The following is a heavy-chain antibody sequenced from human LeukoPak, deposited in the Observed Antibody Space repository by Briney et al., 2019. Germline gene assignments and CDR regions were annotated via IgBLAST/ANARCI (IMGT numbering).Heavy chain of an antibody. CDR3: ARGGSMVRGVISWFDP. V-gene: IGHV4-34*01. Sequence: SETLSLTCAVYGGSFSGYYWSRIRQPPGKGLEWIGEINHSGSTNYNPSLKSRVTISVDTSKNQFSLKLSSVTAADTAVYYCARGGSMVRGVISWFDPWGQGTLVTVSS. CDR1: GGSFSGYY. CDR2: INHSGST. J-gene: IGHJ5*02. D-gene: IGHD3-10*01.